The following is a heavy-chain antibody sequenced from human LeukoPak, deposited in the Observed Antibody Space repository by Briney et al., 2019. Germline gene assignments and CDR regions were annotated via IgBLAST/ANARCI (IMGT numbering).Heavy chain of an antibody. J-gene: IGHJ4*02. Sequence: PGGSLRLSCAASGFTFSNAWMSWVRQAPGKGLEWVGRIKSKTDGGTTDYAAPVKGRFTISRDDSKNTTYLQLGGLKTEDTAIYYCARLPSYKVSSPPIGDYWGQGARVIVSS. D-gene: IGHD1-1*01. CDR1: GFTFSNAW. CDR3: ARLPSYKVSSPPIGDY. CDR2: IKSKTDGGTT. V-gene: IGHV3-15*01.